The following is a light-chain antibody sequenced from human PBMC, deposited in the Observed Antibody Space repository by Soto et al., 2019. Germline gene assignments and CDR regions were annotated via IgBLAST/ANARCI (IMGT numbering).Light chain of an antibody. CDR1: SSNIGAGYD. CDR2: GNS. J-gene: IGLJ3*02. CDR3: QSYDSSLSGSV. Sequence: QSVLTQPPSVSGAPGQRVTISCTGSSSNIGAGYDVHWYQQLPGTAPKLLIYGNSNRPSGVPDRFSGSKFGTSASLAITGLQAEDEADYSCQSYDSSLSGSVFGGGTKLTVL. V-gene: IGLV1-40*01.